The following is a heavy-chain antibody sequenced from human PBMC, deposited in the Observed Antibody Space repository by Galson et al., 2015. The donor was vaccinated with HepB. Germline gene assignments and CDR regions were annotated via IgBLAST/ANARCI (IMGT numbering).Heavy chain of an antibody. CDR2: IFYTGNS. Sequence: TLSLTCTVSGGAISSGGYYWSWIRQHPGKGLEWIAFIFYTGNSYYNPSLKSRVTISVDTSKNQFSLKSNSVTAADTAVYYCARDPSSNSNGMDVWGQGTMVTVSS. V-gene: IGHV4-31*03. D-gene: IGHD6-6*01. CDR3: ARDPSSNSNGMDV. CDR1: GGAISSGGYY. J-gene: IGHJ6*02.